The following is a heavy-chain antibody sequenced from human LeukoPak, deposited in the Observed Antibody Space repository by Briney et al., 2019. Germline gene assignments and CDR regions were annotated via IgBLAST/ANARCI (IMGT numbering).Heavy chain of an antibody. D-gene: IGHD3-22*01. CDR3: ARDTGSGYYSNNWFDP. CDR2: ISRSSNSI. V-gene: IGHV3-48*04. J-gene: IGHJ5*02. CDR1: GFTFSNYA. Sequence: PGGSQRLSCEASGFTFSNYAMNWVPEAPGRGLEGVSYISRSSNSIYNADSVEGRFTVSRDNAQSSLYLQMNSLRAEDTAVYYCARDTGSGYYSNNWFDPWGQGTLVTVSS.